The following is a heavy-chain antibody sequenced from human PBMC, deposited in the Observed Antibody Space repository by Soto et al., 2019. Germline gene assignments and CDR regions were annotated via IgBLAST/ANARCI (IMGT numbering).Heavy chain of an antibody. CDR3: AKDPRRGIYCSGGTFYPQFFWLGP. CDR1: GFTFSSCA. V-gene: IGHV3-23*01. J-gene: IGHJ5*02. D-gene: IGHD2-15*01. CDR2: ISGSGGNT. Sequence: GGSLRLSCAASGFTFSSCAMSWVRQAPGKGLEWVSGISGSGGNTYYADSVKGRFSISRDNSKNTLYLQMNSLRAEHTAVYYCAKDPRRGIYCSGGTFYPQFFWLGPWGQRTLVTVSS.